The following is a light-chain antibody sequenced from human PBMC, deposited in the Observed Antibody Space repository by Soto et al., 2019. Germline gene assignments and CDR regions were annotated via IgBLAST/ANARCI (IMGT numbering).Light chain of an antibody. V-gene: IGKV3-20*01. CDR3: QLCGSSPI. J-gene: IGKJ4*01. CDR2: GAS. Sequence: EIVLTQSPGTLSFSAGERATLSCRASQTVSASNIVWYQQRPGQAPRLLIYGASTRATDIPVRFSGSGSGTDFTLAISRLEPEDLAVYYCQLCGSSPIFGGGTKVEIK. CDR1: QTVSASN.